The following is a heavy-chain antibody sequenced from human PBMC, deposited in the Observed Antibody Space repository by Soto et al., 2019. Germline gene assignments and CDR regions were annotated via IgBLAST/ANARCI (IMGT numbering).Heavy chain of an antibody. CDR2: IKQDGSEK. V-gene: IGHV3-7*01. CDR3: VSTSI. J-gene: IGHJ3*02. CDR1: GFTFSDYW. Sequence: GSLRLSCAASGFTFSDYWMNWVRQAPGKGLEWVANIKQDGSEKYYVDSVKGRFTISRDNAKNSVFLQMNSLRAEDTAVYYCVSTSIWGQGTMVTVSS.